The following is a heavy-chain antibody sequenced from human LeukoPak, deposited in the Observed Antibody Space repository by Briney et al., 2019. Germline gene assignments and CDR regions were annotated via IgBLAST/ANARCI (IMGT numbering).Heavy chain of an antibody. Sequence: KPSETLSLTCTVSGGSISSYYWSWIRQPPGKGLEWIGYIYTSGSTNYNPSLKSRVTISVDTSKNQFSLKLSSVTAADTAVYYCARGQAGSGWYLGWFDPWGQGTLVTVSS. V-gene: IGHV4-4*09. CDR2: IYTSGST. J-gene: IGHJ5*02. D-gene: IGHD6-19*01. CDR3: ARGQAGSGWYLGWFDP. CDR1: GGSISSYY.